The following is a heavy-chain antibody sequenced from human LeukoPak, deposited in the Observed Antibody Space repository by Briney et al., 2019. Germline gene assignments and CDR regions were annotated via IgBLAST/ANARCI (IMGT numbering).Heavy chain of an antibody. CDR1: GLTFRNYW. CDR2: INSDGSDT. Sequence: GGALRLSCAASGLTFRNYWMHWVRQAPGKGLVWVSRINSDGSDTTYADSVKGRFTISRDNAKNTLYLQMNSLRVEDTAVYYCARSSAVTTLSLTYWGLGTLVTVSS. D-gene: IGHD4-17*01. J-gene: IGHJ4*02. V-gene: IGHV3-74*01. CDR3: ARSSAVTTLSLTY.